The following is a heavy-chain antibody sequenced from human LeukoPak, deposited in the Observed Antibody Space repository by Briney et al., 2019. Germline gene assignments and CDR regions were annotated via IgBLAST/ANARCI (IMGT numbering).Heavy chain of an antibody. V-gene: IGHV1-18*01. J-gene: IGHJ4*02. CDR3: ATIYDILTGYYN. CDR1: GYTFTNYG. Sequence: ASVKVSCKASGYTFTNYGFSWVRQAPGQGLEWMGWISAYNGNTNYAQKFQGRVTITRDTSASTAYMELSSLRSEDTAVYYCATIYDILTGYYNWGQGTLVTVSS. D-gene: IGHD3-9*01. CDR2: ISAYNGNT.